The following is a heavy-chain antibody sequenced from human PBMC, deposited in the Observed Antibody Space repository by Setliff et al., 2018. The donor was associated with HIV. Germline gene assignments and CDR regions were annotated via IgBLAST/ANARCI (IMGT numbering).Heavy chain of an antibody. J-gene: IGHJ6*02. Sequence: TSETLSLTCSISDASLRRNSNYWGWIRQPPGKGLEWIATMYYTGSTYYNPSLKSRVTISVDTSKNQFSLKLSSVNAADTAVYYCARMDSSTWPDYYFYGMDVWGQGTTVTVSS. CDR3: ARMDSSTWPDYYFYGMDV. D-gene: IGHD2-2*01. V-gene: IGHV4-39*07. CDR2: MYYTGST. CDR1: DASLRRNSNY.